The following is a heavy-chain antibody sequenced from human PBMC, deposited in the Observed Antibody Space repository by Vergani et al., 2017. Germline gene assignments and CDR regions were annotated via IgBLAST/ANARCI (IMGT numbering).Heavy chain of an antibody. J-gene: IGHJ6*03. D-gene: IGHD5-18*01. Sequence: QMQLVQSGPEVKKPGTSVKVSCKASGFTFTSSAVQWVRQARGQRLEWIGWIVVGSGNTNYAQKFQERVTITRDMSTSTAYMELSSLRSEDTAVYYCAADGGYSYGSRPHYYYYYMDVWGKGTTVTVSS. V-gene: IGHV1-58*01. CDR1: GFTFTSSA. CDR3: AADGGYSYGSRPHYYYYYMDV. CDR2: IVVGSGNT.